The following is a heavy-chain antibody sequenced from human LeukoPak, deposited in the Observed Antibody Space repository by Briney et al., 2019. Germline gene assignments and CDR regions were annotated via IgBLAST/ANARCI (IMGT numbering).Heavy chain of an antibody. CDR1: GFTFSSYG. Sequence: GRSLRLSCAASGFTFSSYGMHWVRQAPGKGLEWVAAISYDGSNKYYADSVKGRFTISRDNSKNTLYLQMNSLRAEDTAVYYCAKTLLVRDGAFDIWGQGTMVTVSS. CDR3: AKTLLVRDGAFDI. V-gene: IGHV3-30*18. J-gene: IGHJ3*02. D-gene: IGHD2-8*02. CDR2: ISYDGSNK.